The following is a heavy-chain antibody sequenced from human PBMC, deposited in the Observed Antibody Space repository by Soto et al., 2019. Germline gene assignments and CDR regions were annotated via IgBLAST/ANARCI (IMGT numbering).Heavy chain of an antibody. CDR3: ARDQNIVVVVAAPHYYMDV. J-gene: IGHJ6*03. D-gene: IGHD2-15*01. CDR2: ISSSGSTI. V-gene: IGHV3-11*01. Sequence: GKGPAWVSYISSSGSTIYYAASVKGRFTISRDNAKNSLYLQMNSLRAEDTAVYYCARDQNIVVVVAAPHYYMDVWGKGTTVTVSS.